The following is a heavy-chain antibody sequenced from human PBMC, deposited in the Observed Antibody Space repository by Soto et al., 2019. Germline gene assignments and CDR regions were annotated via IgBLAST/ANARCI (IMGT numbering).Heavy chain of an antibody. D-gene: IGHD3-3*01. V-gene: IGHV1-18*01. CDR3: ARRNNRIDFWSGYYFPETYNWFDP. Sequence: ASVKVSCKASGYTFTSYGISWVRQAPGQGLEWMGWISAYNGNTNYAQKLQGRVTMTTDTSTSTAYMELRSLRSDDTAVYYCARRNNRIDFWSGYYFPETYNWFDPWGQGTPVTVSS. CDR2: ISAYNGNT. CDR1: GYTFTSYG. J-gene: IGHJ5*02.